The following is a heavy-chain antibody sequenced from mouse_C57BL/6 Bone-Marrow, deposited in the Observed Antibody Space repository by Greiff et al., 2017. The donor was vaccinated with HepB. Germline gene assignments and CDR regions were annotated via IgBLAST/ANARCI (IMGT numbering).Heavy chain of an antibody. Sequence: QVQLQQPGAELVMPGASVKLSCKASGYTFTSYWMHWVKQRPGQGLEWIGEIDPSDSYTNYNQKFKGKSTLTVDKSSSTAYMQLSSLTSEDSAVYYCAREGEYFDYWGQGTTLTVSS. CDR3: AREGEYFDY. CDR2: IDPSDSYT. V-gene: IGHV1-69*01. J-gene: IGHJ2*01. CDR1: GYTFTSYW.